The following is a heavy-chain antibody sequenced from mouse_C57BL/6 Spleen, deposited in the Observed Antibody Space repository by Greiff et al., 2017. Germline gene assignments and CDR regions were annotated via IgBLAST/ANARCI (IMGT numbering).Heavy chain of an antibody. J-gene: IGHJ4*01. CDR3: AFPYYYCSPYAMDY. V-gene: IGHV1-9*01. Sequence: QVQLQQSGAELMKPGASVKLSCKATGYTFTGYWIEWVKQRPGHGLEWIGEILPGNGSTNYTEKFKGKATFTADTSSNTAYMQLRSLTTEDSAIYDCAFPYYYCSPYAMDYWGQGTSVTVAS. CDR1: GYTFTGYW. D-gene: IGHD1-1*01. CDR2: ILPGNGST.